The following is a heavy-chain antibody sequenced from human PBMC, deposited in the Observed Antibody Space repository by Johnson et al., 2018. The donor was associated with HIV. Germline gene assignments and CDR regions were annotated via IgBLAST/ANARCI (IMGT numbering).Heavy chain of an antibody. CDR3: ARDRRVAAITYAFDF. V-gene: IGHV3-30*04. Sequence: QVQLVESGGGVVQPGRSLRLSCAASGFTFNTYAMHWVRQAPGTGLELVAVISYDGSNKYYADSVKGRFTISRDNAKNTLYLQINGLSAEDTAVYYCARDRRVAAITYAFDFWGQGTVVTVSS. CDR2: ISYDGSNK. J-gene: IGHJ3*01. D-gene: IGHD6-13*01. CDR1: GFTFNTYA.